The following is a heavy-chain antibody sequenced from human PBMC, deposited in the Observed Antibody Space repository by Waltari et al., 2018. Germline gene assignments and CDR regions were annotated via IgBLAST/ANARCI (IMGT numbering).Heavy chain of an antibody. CDR1: GYTFTSYA. D-gene: IGHD3-16*01. CDR3: ASGGRDTDYYYYYGMDV. J-gene: IGHJ6*02. V-gene: IGHV1-3*01. CDR2: INAGNGNT. Sequence: QVQPAPTGAEVKKPGASVKVSCRARGYTFTSYAMHWVRQAPGQRLEWMGWINAGNGNTKYSQKFQGRVTITRDTSASTAYMELSSLRSEDTAVYYCASGGRDTDYYYYYGMDVWGQGTTVTVSS.